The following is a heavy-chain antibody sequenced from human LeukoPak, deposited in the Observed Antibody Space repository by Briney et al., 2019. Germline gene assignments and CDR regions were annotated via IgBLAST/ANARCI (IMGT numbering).Heavy chain of an antibody. CDR3: STYSSGWRALGPYDY. V-gene: IGHV1-24*01. J-gene: IGHJ4*02. D-gene: IGHD6-19*01. CDR2: FDPEDGET. Sequence: ASVKVSCKVSGYTLTELSMHWVRQAPGKGLEWMGGFDPEDGETIYAQKFQGRVTMTEDTSTDTAYMELSSLRSEDTAVYYCSTYSSGWRALGPYDYWGQGTLVTVSS. CDR1: GYTLTELS.